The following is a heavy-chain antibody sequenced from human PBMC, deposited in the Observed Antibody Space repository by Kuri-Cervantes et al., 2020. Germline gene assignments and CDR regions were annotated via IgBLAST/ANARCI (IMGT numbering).Heavy chain of an antibody. CDR2: INPSGGST. D-gene: IGHD3-22*01. Sequence: ASVKVSCKASGYTFTSYYMHWVRQAPGQGLEWMGIINPSGGSTSYAQKLQGRVTMTTDTSTSTAYMELRSLRSDDTAVYYCASSYDSSGYIFGYWGQGTLVTVSS. CDR3: ASSYDSSGYIFGY. CDR1: GYTFTSYY. V-gene: IGHV1-46*01. J-gene: IGHJ4*02.